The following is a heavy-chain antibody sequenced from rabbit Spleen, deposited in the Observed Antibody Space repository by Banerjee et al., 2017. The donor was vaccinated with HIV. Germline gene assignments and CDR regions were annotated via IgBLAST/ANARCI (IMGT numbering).Heavy chain of an antibody. Sequence: QSLEESGGGLVQPEGSLTLTCKASGFSFSSSDYICWVRQAPGKGLEWIACIYAGSSGSTYYASWAKGRFTISKTSSTTVTLQVTSLTAADTASYFCARDLTGVIGWNFGWWGPGTLVTVS. D-gene: IGHD1-1*01. CDR3: ARDLTGVIGWNFGW. J-gene: IGHJ4*01. CDR2: IYAGSSGST. CDR1: GFSFSSSDY. V-gene: IGHV1S40*01.